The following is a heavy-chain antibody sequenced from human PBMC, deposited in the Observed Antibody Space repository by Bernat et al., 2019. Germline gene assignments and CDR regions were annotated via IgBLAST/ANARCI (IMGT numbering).Heavy chain of an antibody. CDR3: ARGGGSGGYSQMDFDY. J-gene: IGHJ4*02. CDR1: GYTFTGYY. CDR2: INPNSGGT. D-gene: IGHD3-10*01. Sequence: QVQLVQSGAEVKKPGASVKVSCKASGYTFTGYYMHWVRQAPGQGLEWMGWINPNSGGTNYAQKFQGWVTMTRATTISTAYMELSRLRSDDTAVDYCARGGGSGGYSQMDFDYWGQGTLVTVSS. V-gene: IGHV1-2*04.